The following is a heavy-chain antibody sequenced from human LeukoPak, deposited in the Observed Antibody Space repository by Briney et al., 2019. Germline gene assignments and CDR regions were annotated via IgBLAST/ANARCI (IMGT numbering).Heavy chain of an antibody. CDR3: ARVKYYDFWSGPSNYYYYMDV. V-gene: IGHV4-59*08. D-gene: IGHD3-3*01. CDR2: IYYTGTT. J-gene: IGHJ6*03. CDR1: GGSISSYY. Sequence: SETLSLTCTVSGGSISSYYWSWIQQPPGKGLEWIGYIYYTGTTNYNPSLKSRVTISVDTSKNQFSLKLSSVTAADTAVYYCARVKYYDFWSGPSNYYYYMDVWGKGTTVTVSS.